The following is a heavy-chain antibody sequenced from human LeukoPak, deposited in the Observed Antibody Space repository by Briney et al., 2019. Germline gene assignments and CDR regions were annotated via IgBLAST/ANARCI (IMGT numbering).Heavy chain of an antibody. CDR2: INPNSGGT. D-gene: IGHD5-12*01. Sequence: ASVKVSCKASGYTFTGYYMHWVRQAPGQGLEWMGWINPNSGGTNYAQKFQGRVTMTRDTSISTAYMELSSLRSEDTAVYYCAREDIVANLLDYWGQGTLVTVSS. J-gene: IGHJ4*02. CDR1: GYTFTGYY. V-gene: IGHV1-2*02. CDR3: AREDIVANLLDY.